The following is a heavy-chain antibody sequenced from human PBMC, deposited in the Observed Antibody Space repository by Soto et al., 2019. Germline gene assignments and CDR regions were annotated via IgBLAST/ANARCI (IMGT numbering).Heavy chain of an antibody. D-gene: IGHD4-4*01. CDR2: ISYDGRNK. CDR3: IPDAVTTVRDYYYSYAMDV. Sequence: QVQLVESGGGVVQPGRSLRLSCAASGFTFSSYAMHWVRQAPGKGLERVAVISYDGRNKYYAESMKGRVTISRDNAKNTLYLQMNSLRAEETAVYYFIPDAVTTVRDYYYSYAMDVWGQETTESVS. V-gene: IGHV3-30-3*01. CDR1: GFTFSSYA. J-gene: IGHJ6*02.